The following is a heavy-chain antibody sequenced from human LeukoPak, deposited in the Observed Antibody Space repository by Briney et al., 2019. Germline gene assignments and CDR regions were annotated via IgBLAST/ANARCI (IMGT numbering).Heavy chain of an antibody. D-gene: IGHD3/OR15-3a*01. V-gene: IGHV3-66*02. J-gene: IGHJ5*02. CDR2: IYDDDST. CDR1: AFTVSRNY. CDR3: AGTTAGLFNWFDP. Sequence: GSLRLSCVASAFTVSRNYMSWVRQARGKGLGWVSVIYDDDSTYYADSVKGRFTISRDNSKNTVYLQMNSLRVEDTALYYCAGTTAGLFNWFDPWGQGTLVTVSS.